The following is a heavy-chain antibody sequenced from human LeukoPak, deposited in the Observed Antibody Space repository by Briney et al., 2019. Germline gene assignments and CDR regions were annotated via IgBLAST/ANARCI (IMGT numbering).Heavy chain of an antibody. V-gene: IGHV4-59*08. J-gene: IGHJ4*02. CDR2: IYYSGST. Sequence: SETLSLTCTVSGGSISSYYWSWIRQPPGKGLEWIGYIYYSGSTNYNPSLKSRVTISVDTSKNQFSLKLSSVTAADTAVYYCARHSVPRSYCGGDCYPYFDYWGQGTLVTVSS. CDR3: ARHSVPRSYCGGDCYPYFDY. D-gene: IGHD2-21*02. CDR1: GGSISSYY.